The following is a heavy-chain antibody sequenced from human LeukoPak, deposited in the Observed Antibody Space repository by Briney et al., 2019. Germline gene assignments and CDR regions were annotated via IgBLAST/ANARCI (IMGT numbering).Heavy chain of an antibody. D-gene: IGHD6-19*01. Sequence: SGTLSLTCGLSGGSISSSNWWSWVRQPPGKGLERIGEIYDSGSTNYNPSLKSRVTISVDKSKNQFSLKLSSVTAADTAVYYCAREGIAVAGIGTPYYYGMDVWGQGTTVTVSS. CDR3: AREGIAVAGIGTPYYYGMDV. J-gene: IGHJ6*02. CDR1: GGSISSSNW. V-gene: IGHV4-4*02. CDR2: IYDSGST.